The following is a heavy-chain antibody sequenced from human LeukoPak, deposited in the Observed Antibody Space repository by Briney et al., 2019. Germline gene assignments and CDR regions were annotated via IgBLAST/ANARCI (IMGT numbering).Heavy chain of an antibody. CDR1: GFTFSSYA. CDR2: ISGSGGST. D-gene: IGHD6-19*01. V-gene: IGHV3-23*01. CDR3: ASGSHWYLIEY. Sequence: GGSLRLSCAASGFTFSSYAMSWVRQAPGKGLEWVSAISGSGGSTHYADSVKGRFTISRDNSKNTLYLQMNSLRAEDTAVYYCASGSHWYLIEYWGQGTLVTVSS. J-gene: IGHJ4*02.